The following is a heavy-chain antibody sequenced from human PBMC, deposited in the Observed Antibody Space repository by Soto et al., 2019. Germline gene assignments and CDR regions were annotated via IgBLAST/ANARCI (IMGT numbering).Heavy chain of an antibody. CDR1: GGSISSGGYY. V-gene: IGHV4-31*03. Sequence: QVQLQESGPGLVKPSQTLSLTCTVSGGSISSGGYYWSWIRQHPGKGLEWIGYIYYSGSTYYNPSLKSRVTISVDTSKNQFSLKLSSVTAADTAVYYCARTIDPDYGDYVEQYYFDYWGQGTLVTVSS. J-gene: IGHJ4*02. CDR2: IYYSGST. D-gene: IGHD4-17*01. CDR3: ARTIDPDYGDYVEQYYFDY.